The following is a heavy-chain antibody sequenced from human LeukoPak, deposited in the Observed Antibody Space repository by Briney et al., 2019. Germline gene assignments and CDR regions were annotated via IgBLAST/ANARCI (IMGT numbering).Heavy chain of an antibody. CDR1: GFTFSSYG. D-gene: IGHD1-14*01. CDR2: IWYDGSNK. CDR3: AKRYPSSPDVVY. J-gene: IGHJ4*02. V-gene: IGHV3-33*06. Sequence: GGCLRLSCAASGFTFSSYGMHWVRQAPGKGLEWVAVIWYDGSNKYYADSVKGRFTISRDNSKNTLYLQMDSLRAEDTAVYYCAKRYPSSPDVVYWGQGTLVIVSS.